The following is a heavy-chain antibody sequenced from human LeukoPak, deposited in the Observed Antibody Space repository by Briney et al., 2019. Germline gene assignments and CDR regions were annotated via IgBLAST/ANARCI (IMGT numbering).Heavy chain of an antibody. CDR2: INHSGST. Sequence: SETLSLTCAVYGGSFSGYYWSWIRQPPGKGLEWIGEINHSGSTNYNPSLKSRVTISLDTSKNQFSLKVRSVTAADTAVYYCARLPPYSSGWYYFDYWGQGTLVTVSS. CDR1: GGSFSGYY. D-gene: IGHD6-19*01. V-gene: IGHV4-34*01. CDR3: ARLPPYSSGWYYFDY. J-gene: IGHJ4*02.